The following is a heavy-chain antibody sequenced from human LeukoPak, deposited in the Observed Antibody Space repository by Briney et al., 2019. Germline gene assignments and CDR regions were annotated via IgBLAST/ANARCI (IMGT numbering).Heavy chain of an antibody. D-gene: IGHD3-3*01. CDR3: ASLLRFLDWLFYY. CDR1: RRSISDNSYY. CDR2: ISYSGST. V-gene: IGHV4-39*01. Sequence: SETLSLTCTVSRRSISDNSYYWGWIRQPPGGGLEWIGTISYSGSTYYNPSLKSRVTISVDTSKNQFSLKMSSVTAADTAVYYCASLLRFLDWLFYYWGQGTLVTVSS. J-gene: IGHJ4*02.